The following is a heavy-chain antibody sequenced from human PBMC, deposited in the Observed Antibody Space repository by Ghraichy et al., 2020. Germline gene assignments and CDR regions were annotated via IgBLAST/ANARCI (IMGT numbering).Heavy chain of an antibody. Sequence: SETLSLTCAVYGGSFSGYYWSWIRQPPGKGLEWIGEINHSGSTNYNPSLKSRVTISVDTSKNQFSLKLSSVTAADTAVYYCARYRIAARFDYWGQGTLVTVSS. CDR3: ARYRIAARFDY. CDR2: INHSGST. D-gene: IGHD6-13*01. V-gene: IGHV4-34*01. CDR1: GGSFSGYY. J-gene: IGHJ4*02.